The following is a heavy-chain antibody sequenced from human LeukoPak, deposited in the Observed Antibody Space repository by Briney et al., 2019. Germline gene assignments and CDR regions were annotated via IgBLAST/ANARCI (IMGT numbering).Heavy chain of an antibody. CDR2: INPNGGGT. V-gene: IGHV1-2*02. J-gene: IGHJ4*02. CDR3: AGDQAGIVGATGSWLD. Sequence: GASVKVSCKASGYTFTGYYIHWVRQAPGQGLEWMGWINPNGGGTNYAQKFQSRVTMTRDTSISTAYMELSRLRSDDTAVYYCAGDQAGIVGATGSWLDWGQGTLVTVSS. D-gene: IGHD1-26*01. CDR1: GYTFTGYY.